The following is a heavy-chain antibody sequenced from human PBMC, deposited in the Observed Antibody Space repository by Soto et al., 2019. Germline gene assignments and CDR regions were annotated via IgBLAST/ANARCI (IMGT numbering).Heavy chain of an antibody. CDR1: GFTFSSYA. CDR2: ISGSGGST. V-gene: IGHV3-23*01. CDR3: AKENGYSSSWFEFDY. J-gene: IGHJ4*02. Sequence: EVQLLESGGGLVQPGGSLRLSCAASGFTFSSYAMSWVRQAPGKGLEWVSAISGSGGSTYYAASVKGRFTSARDNSNNTLYLQMKSLRAEDMAVYYCAKENGYSSSWFEFDYWGQGTLVTVSS. D-gene: IGHD6-13*01.